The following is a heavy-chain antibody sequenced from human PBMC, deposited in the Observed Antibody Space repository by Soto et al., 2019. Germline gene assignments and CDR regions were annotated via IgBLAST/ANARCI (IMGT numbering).Heavy chain of an antibody. D-gene: IGHD3-22*01. CDR2: INHSGST. CDR3: ARTYDGSGPNSGGYGFDI. V-gene: IGHV4-34*01. CDR1: GGSFSGYY. Sequence: SETLSLTCAVYGGSFSGYYWTWIRQPPGTGLEWIGEINHSGSTNYNPSLKSRVTISVDTSKNQFSLKLSSVTAADTAVYYCARTYDGSGPNSGGYGFDIWGQGTMVTVSS. J-gene: IGHJ3*02.